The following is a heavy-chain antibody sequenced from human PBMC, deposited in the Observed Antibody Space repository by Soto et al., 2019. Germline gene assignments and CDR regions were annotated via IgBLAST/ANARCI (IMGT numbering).Heavy chain of an antibody. J-gene: IGHJ6*02. D-gene: IGHD1-26*01. Sequence: GGSHRLSCAASGFTFISYSMNWVRQAPGKGLEWVSYISSSSSTIYYVDSVKGRFTISGDNAKNSLYLQMNSLRDEDTAVYYCARDRAGAQYGLDVWGQGTTVTVSS. V-gene: IGHV3-48*02. CDR1: GFTFISYS. CDR2: ISSSSSTI. CDR3: ARDRAGAQYGLDV.